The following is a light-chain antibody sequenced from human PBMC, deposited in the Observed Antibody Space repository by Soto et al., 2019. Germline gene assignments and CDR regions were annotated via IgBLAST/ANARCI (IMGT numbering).Light chain of an antibody. CDR3: QQSYIAPWT. V-gene: IGKV1-39*01. Sequence: DIQMTQSPSSLSASVGDRVTISCRASQPVTNYLSWYQQQAGKAPKLLIYAASRLQSGVPSRFSAGGSGTDFTLAISSLQPEDFATYYCQQSYIAPWTFGQGTKWIS. CDR2: AAS. CDR1: QPVTNY. J-gene: IGKJ1*01.